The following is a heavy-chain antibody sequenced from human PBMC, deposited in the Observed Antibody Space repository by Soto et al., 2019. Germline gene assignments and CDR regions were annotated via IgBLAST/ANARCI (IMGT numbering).Heavy chain of an antibody. CDR3: ARGESYSGYDHVDWFDP. J-gene: IGHJ5*02. Sequence: LSLTCAVSSGSISSSNWWSWVRQPPGKGLEWIGEIYHSGSTNYNPSLKSRVTISVDKSKNQFSLKLSSVTAADTAVYYCARGESYSGYDHVDWFDPWGQGTLVTVSS. CDR2: IYHSGST. CDR1: SGSISSSNW. V-gene: IGHV4-4*02. D-gene: IGHD5-12*01.